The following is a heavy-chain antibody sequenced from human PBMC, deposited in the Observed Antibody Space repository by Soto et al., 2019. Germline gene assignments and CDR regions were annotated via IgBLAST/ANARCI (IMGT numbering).Heavy chain of an antibody. Sequence: GGSLRLSCAASGFTFSSYEMNWVRQAPGKGLEWVSYISSSGSTIYYADSVKGRFTISRDNAKNSLYLQMNSLRAEDTAVCYCASAVAGTGAFDIWGQGTMVTVSS. J-gene: IGHJ3*02. CDR3: ASAVAGTGAFDI. CDR1: GFTFSSYE. D-gene: IGHD6-19*01. V-gene: IGHV3-48*03. CDR2: ISSSGSTI.